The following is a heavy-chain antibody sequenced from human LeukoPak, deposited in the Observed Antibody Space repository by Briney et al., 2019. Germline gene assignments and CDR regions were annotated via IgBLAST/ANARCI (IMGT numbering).Heavy chain of an antibody. D-gene: IGHD5-24*01. J-gene: IGHJ4*02. V-gene: IGHV3-23*01. CDR1: GFTFSSHG. CDR2: IIPSGHTT. CDR3: AKDDRWLQFCC. Sequence: GGSLRLSCVASGFTFSSHGMNWVRQAPGKGLEWVSGIIPSGHTTYYADSVRGRFTITRDNSRNTVYLQMNSLRAEDTAVYYCAKDDRWLQFCCWGQGTLVTVSA.